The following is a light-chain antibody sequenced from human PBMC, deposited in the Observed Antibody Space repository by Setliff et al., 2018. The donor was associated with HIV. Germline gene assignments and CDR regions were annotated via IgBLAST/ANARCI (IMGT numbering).Light chain of an antibody. Sequence: SALAQPASVSGSPGQSITISCTGTSSDVGGYNSVSWYQQHPGKAPKVIIYEVTDRPSGVSDRFSGSKSGNTASLTISGLQAEDEADYYCSSYTSRNSYVFGTGTKVTVL. CDR1: SSDVGGYNS. J-gene: IGLJ1*01. CDR3: SSYTSRNSYV. CDR2: EVT. V-gene: IGLV2-14*01.